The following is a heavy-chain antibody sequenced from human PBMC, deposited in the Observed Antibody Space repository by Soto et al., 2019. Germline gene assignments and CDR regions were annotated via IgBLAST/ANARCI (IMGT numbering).Heavy chain of an antibody. Sequence: PGKSLKNGCKVSVYSFTSYWIGWVRQMPGKCLVRMGIIYPRDSDTRYSPSFQGQVTISADKSISTAYLQWSSLKASDTAMYYCARQSEGYCSSTSCYRLGWFDPWGQGTLVTVSS. J-gene: IGHJ5*02. V-gene: IGHV5-51*01. CDR3: ARQSEGYCSSTSCYRLGWFDP. CDR1: VYSFTSYW. CDR2: IYPRDSDT. D-gene: IGHD2-2*01.